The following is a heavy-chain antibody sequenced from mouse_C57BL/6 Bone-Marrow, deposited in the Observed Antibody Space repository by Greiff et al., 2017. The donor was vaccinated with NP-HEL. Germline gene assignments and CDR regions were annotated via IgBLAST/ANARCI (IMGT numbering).Heavy chain of an antibody. CDR2: ISDGGSYI. V-gene: IGHV5-4*03. CDR3: ARTSWDEYYFDY. D-gene: IGHD4-1*01. Sequence: EVKLVESGGGLVKPGGSLKLSCAASGFTFSSYAMSWVRQTPEKRLEWVATISDGGSYIYYPDNVKGRFTISRDNAKNNLYLQMSHLKSEDTAMYYCARTSWDEYYFDYWGQGTTLTVSS. CDR1: GFTFSSYA. J-gene: IGHJ2*01.